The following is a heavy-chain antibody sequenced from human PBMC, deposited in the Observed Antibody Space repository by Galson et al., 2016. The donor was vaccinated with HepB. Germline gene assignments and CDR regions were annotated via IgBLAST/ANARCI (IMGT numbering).Heavy chain of an antibody. J-gene: IGHJ3*02. CDR3: ARGSPQWLDVRGAFDI. Sequence: SETLSLTCTVSGGSINDYSWNWVRQPPGKGLEWIAYIYYSGSANYNPSLKSRLTISVDTSKNQFSLQLMSVTTADTAFYFCARGSPQWLDVRGAFDIWGHGTMVTVSS. CDR2: IYYSGSA. V-gene: IGHV4-59*01. D-gene: IGHD3-10*02. CDR1: GGSINDYS.